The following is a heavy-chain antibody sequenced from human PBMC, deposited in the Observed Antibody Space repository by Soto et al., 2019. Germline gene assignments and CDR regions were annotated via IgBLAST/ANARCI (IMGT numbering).Heavy chain of an antibody. Sequence: SETLSLTCTVSGGSISSYYWSWIRQPPGKGLEWIGYIYYSGSTNYNPSLKSRVTISVDTSKNQFSLKLSSVTAADTAVYYCARQREQLASYYYYYMDVWGKGTTVTVSS. CDR1: GGSISSYY. D-gene: IGHD6-6*01. J-gene: IGHJ6*03. CDR3: ARQREQLASYYYYYMDV. V-gene: IGHV4-59*08. CDR2: IYYSGST.